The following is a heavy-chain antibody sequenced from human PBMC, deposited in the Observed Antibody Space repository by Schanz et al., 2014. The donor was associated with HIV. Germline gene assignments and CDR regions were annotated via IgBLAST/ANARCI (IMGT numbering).Heavy chain of an antibody. CDR1: GGTFMTYA. V-gene: IGHV1-69*01. D-gene: IGHD3-3*02. J-gene: IGHJ6*02. Sequence: QVELVQSGAEVKKPGSSVKVSCKPSGGTFMTYAISWVRQAPGQGLEWMGGIIPILRTANYAQKFQGRVTITADESTSTAYMELRSLTSDDTAVYYCAKSPIFGDVIFYGMDVWGQGTTVTVSS. CDR3: AKSPIFGDVIFYGMDV. CDR2: IIPILRTA.